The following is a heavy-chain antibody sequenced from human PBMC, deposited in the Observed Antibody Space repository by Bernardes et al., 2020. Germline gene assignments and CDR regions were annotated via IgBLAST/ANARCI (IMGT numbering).Heavy chain of an antibody. CDR2: ISAYNGNT. CDR1: GYTFTSYV. CDR3: ASLYSSGWLDAFDI. Sequence: ASVKVSCKASGYTFTSYVIIWVRQAPGQGLEWMGWISAYNGNTNYAQKLQGRVTMTTDTSTSTAYMELRSLRSDDTAVYYCASLYSSGWLDAFDIWGQGTMVTVSS. D-gene: IGHD6-19*01. J-gene: IGHJ3*02. V-gene: IGHV1-18*01.